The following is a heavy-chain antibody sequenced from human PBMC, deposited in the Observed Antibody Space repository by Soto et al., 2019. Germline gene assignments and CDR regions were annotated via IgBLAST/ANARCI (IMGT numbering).Heavy chain of an antibody. D-gene: IGHD1-7*01. J-gene: IGHJ5*02. CDR3: ARELELRNWFDP. CDR2: IYYSGST. CDR1: GGSISSGGYY. Sequence: SETLSLTCTVSGGSISSGGYYWSWIRQHPGKGLEWIGYIYYSGSTYYNPSLKSRVTISVDTSKNQFSLKLSSVTAADTAVYYCARELELRNWFDPWGQGTLVTVSS. V-gene: IGHV4-31*03.